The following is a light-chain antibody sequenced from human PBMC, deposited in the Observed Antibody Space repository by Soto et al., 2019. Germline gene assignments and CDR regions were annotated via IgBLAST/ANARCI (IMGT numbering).Light chain of an antibody. CDR1: QSISTY. CDR2: AAS. V-gene: IGKV1-39*01. Sequence: DIQGSQSPSSLSASVGDSVTITCRASQSISTYLNWYQQKPGKAPRLLIYAASSLQSGVPSRFSGSGSGTDFTLTISSLQPEDFATYYCQHYNSYSEAFGQGTKVDI. J-gene: IGKJ1*01. CDR3: QHYNSYSEA.